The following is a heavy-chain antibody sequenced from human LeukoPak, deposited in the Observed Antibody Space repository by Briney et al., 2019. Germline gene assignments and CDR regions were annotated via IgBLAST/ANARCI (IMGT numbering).Heavy chain of an antibody. V-gene: IGHV3-30*03. J-gene: IGHJ4*02. CDR2: ISGDGKNK. CDR1: GFTFSSYS. Sequence: GGSLRLSCAVSGFTFSSYSMNWVRQAPGKGLEWVAVISGDGKNKYYADSVKGRFTISRDNSKNTLYLQLRSLRAEDTAVYYCARDLRGPFDYWGQGTLVTVSS. CDR3: ARDLRGPFDY.